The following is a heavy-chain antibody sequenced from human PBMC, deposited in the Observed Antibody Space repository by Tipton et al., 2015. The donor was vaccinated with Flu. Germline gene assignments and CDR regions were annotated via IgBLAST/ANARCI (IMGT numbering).Heavy chain of an antibody. Sequence: GSLRLSCAASGFTVTDRHMTWVRQGPGKGLEWVSVIYRVFATSYADSVRGRFTVSRDSFTNTLFLQMNSLKSEDTGVYYCVTGGPTTWGDNWGPGALVTV. D-gene: IGHD7-27*01. V-gene: IGHV3-66*02. J-gene: IGHJ4*02. CDR2: IYRVFAT. CDR3: VTGGPTTWGDN. CDR1: GFTVTDRH.